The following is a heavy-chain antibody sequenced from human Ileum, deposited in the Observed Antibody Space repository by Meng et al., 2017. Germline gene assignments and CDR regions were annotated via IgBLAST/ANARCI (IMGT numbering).Heavy chain of an antibody. D-gene: IGHD1-26*01. V-gene: IGHV4-30-4*01. Sequence: VQLQESGPGLVKSSHTLSLTCTVSGGSISSGDYYWRWIRQPPGKGLEWIGYIFDTGPPSYSPPLRSRLSISMDTSKNQFSLRLTSVSAADTAVYYCAASLDGNRFDPWGQGTLVTVSS. CDR3: AASLDGNRFDP. J-gene: IGHJ5*02. CDR2: IFDTGPP. CDR1: GGSISSGDYY.